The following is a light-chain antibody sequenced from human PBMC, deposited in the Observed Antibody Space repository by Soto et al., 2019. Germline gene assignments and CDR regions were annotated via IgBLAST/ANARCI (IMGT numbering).Light chain of an antibody. Sequence: EIVLTQSPGTLSLSPGERATLSCRASQSVSSSYLAWYQQKPGQAPRLLIYGASRRAPGIPDRLSGSGSGPAFILTISSLEPEDFAVYYCQQYGSSRPFGPGTKVDI. CDR2: GAS. J-gene: IGKJ3*01. CDR1: QSVSSSY. CDR3: QQYGSSRP. V-gene: IGKV3-20*01.